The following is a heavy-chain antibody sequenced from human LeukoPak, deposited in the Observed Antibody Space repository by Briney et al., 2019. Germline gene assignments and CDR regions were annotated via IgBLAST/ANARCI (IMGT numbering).Heavy chain of an antibody. Sequence: GGSLRRYCATSAFNYNSNAMICVRQAPGKGLQHASAITAPGDATYYADSVKGRFSISRDNSKNTLYLLMNRLRVTVTDLYSFSNAFGTNGYSQLPIDFWGQGTRVTVSS. V-gene: IGHV3-23*01. D-gene: IGHD2-8*01. CDR3: SNAFGTNGYSQLPIDF. CDR1: AFNYNSNA. CDR2: ITAPGDAT. J-gene: IGHJ4*02.